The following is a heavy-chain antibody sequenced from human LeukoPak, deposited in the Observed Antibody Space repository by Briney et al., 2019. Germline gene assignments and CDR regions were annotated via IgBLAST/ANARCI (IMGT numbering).Heavy chain of an antibody. CDR1: GGSISSYY. CDR3: ARGISSGWYGAFDI. J-gene: IGHJ3*02. Sequence: SETLSLTCTGSGGSISSYYWSWIGQAAGKGREGIGRIYTSGSTNYNPSLKSRVTMSVDTSKNQFSLKLSSVTAADTAVYYCARGISSGWYGAFDIWGQGTMVTVSS. V-gene: IGHV4-4*07. D-gene: IGHD6-19*01. CDR2: IYTSGST.